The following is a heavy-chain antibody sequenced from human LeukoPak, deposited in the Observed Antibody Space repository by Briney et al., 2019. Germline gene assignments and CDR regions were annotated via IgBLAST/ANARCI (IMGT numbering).Heavy chain of an antibody. D-gene: IGHD2-2*01. CDR2: INHSGST. CDR3: ARGGHCSSTSCSDWFDP. Sequence: SETLSLTCAVYGGSFSGYYWSWIRQPPGKGLEWIGEINHSGSTNYNPSLKSRVTISVDTSKNQFSLKLSSVTAADTAMYYCARGGHCSSTSCSDWFDPWGQGTLVTVSS. J-gene: IGHJ5*02. CDR1: GGSFSGYY. V-gene: IGHV4-34*01.